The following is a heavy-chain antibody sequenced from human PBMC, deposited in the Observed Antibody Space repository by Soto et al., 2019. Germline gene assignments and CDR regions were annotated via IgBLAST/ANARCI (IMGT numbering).Heavy chain of an antibody. CDR3: ARDEDCSSTSCYPFDY. Sequence: QVQLVQSGAEVKKPGASVKDSCKASGYTFTSYYMHWVRQAPGQGLEWMGIINPSGGSTSYAQKFQGRVTMTRDTSTSTVYMELSSLRSEDTAVYYCARDEDCSSTSCYPFDYWGQGTLVTVSS. CDR2: INPSGGST. V-gene: IGHV1-46*03. D-gene: IGHD2-2*01. J-gene: IGHJ4*02. CDR1: GYTFTSYY.